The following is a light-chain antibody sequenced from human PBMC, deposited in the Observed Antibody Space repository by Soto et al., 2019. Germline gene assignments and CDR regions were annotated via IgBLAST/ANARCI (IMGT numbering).Light chain of an antibody. CDR3: QQRSHWPPT. V-gene: IGKV3-11*01. Sequence: EIVLTQSPATLSLSPGERATLSCRASQSVSSYLAWYQQKPGQAPRLLIYDASNRATGIPARFSGSGSGTDFTLTISSLEPEDCAVYYCQQRSHWPPTFGQGTKVEIK. J-gene: IGKJ1*01. CDR2: DAS. CDR1: QSVSSY.